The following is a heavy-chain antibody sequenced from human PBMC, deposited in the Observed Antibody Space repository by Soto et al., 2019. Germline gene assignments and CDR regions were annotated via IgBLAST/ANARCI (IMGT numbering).Heavy chain of an antibody. CDR1: GFTFSSYW. Sequence: GGSLRLSCAASGFTFSSYWMSWVRQAPGKGLEWVANIKQDGSEKYYVDSVKGRFTISRDKAKNSLYLQMNSLRAEDTAVYYCTREAKFAYYDILTGYAFDIWGQGTMVTVSS. J-gene: IGHJ3*02. V-gene: IGHV3-7*01. D-gene: IGHD3-9*01. CDR3: TREAKFAYYDILTGYAFDI. CDR2: IKQDGSEK.